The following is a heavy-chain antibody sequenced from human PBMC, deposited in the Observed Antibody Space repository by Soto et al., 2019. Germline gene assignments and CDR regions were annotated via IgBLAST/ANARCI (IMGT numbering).Heavy chain of an antibody. CDR3: ARDRYCSGGSCYSDAFDI. Sequence: QVQLVESGGGVVQPGRSLRLSCAASGFTFSSYARHWVRQAPGKGLEWVAVISYDGSNKYYADSVKGRFTISRDNSKNTLYLQMNSLRAEDTAVYYCARDRYCSGGSCYSDAFDIWGQGTMVTVSS. V-gene: IGHV3-30-3*01. CDR1: GFTFSSYA. CDR2: ISYDGSNK. D-gene: IGHD2-15*01. J-gene: IGHJ3*02.